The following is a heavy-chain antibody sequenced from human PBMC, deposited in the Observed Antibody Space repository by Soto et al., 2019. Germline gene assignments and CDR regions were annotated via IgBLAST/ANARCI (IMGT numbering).Heavy chain of an antibody. CDR1: GGSISDGDYY. CDR2: IYYSGST. J-gene: IGHJ6*02. V-gene: IGHV4-30-4*01. CDR3: ARVVGRYYYGMDV. Sequence: QVQLEESGPGLVRPSQTLYLTCTVFGGSISDGDYYWSWVRQPPGKGLEFIGYIYYSGSTSYNPSLQSRLKMSVDRSKNQFSLNLNSMTAADTATYYCARVVGRYYYGMDVWGQGTTVTVSS.